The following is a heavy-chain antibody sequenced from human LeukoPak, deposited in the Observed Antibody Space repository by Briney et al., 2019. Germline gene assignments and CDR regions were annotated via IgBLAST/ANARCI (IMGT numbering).Heavy chain of an antibody. V-gene: IGHV3-7*01. CDR1: GFSFSSTL. Sequence: GGSLRLSCAASGFSFSSTLLTWVRQAPGKGLEWLANIKEDGSVKNYVDSVKGRFIISRDNARNSLYLQMNSLRAEDTAVYYCARDRGAIFGTDYWGQGTLVTVSS. CDR3: ARDRGAIFGTDY. CDR2: IKEDGSVK. D-gene: IGHD3-3*02. J-gene: IGHJ4*02.